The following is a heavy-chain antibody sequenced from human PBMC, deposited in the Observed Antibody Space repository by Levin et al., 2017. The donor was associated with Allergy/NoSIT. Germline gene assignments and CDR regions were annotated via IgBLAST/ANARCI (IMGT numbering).Heavy chain of an antibody. J-gene: IGHJ4*02. D-gene: IGHD6-13*01. CDR1: GGSISSYY. CDR2: IYSSGST. CDR3: ARLSRGAAAGFDY. Sequence: PSETLSLTCTVSGGSISSYYWSWIRQPPGKGLVWIGYIYSSGSTNYYPSLKSRVTISVDTSKNQFSLKLSSVTAADTAVYYCARLSRGAAAGFDYWGQGTLVTVSS. V-gene: IGHV4-59*08.